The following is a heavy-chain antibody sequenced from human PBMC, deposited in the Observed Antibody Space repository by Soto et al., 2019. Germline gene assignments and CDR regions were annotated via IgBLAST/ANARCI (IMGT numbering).Heavy chain of an antibody. J-gene: IGHJ6*02. CDR3: ARDSGYYDSSGYPSTFYYYGMDV. Sequence: GVSLRLSCAASGFTSSSYAMSWVRQAPGKGLEWVSAIAFTGSATYYADSVKWRFTISRDNSKNTLYLQMNSLRAEDPAVYYCARDSGYYDSSGYPSTFYYYGMDVWGQGTTVTVSS. CDR2: IAFTGSAT. V-gene: IGHV3-23*01. CDR1: GFTSSSYA. D-gene: IGHD3-22*01.